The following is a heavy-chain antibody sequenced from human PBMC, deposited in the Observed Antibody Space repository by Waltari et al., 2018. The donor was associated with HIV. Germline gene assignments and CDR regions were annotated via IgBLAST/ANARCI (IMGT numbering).Heavy chain of an antibody. V-gene: IGHV4-34*01. CDR2: IKHSGST. D-gene: IGHD2-21*01. CDR1: GGSFSGYF. J-gene: IGHJ3*01. Sequence: VQLQQWGAGLLKPSETLSLTCAVYGGSFSGYFWSWIRQPPGKGLEWIGDIKHSGSTNYSPSLKSRVTISVDTSKNQFSLNLDSVTAADTAIYYCARAIQRMTVVVVVNDAFDVWGRGTGVTVSS. CDR3: ARAIQRMTVVVVVNDAFDV.